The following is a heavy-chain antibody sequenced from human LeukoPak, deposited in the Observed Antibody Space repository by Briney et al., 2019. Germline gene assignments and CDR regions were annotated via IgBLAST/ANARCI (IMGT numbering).Heavy chain of an antibody. CDR2: IIPIFGTA. V-gene: IGHV1-69*06. CDR3: ARDLVGDGSSWYPHSFASKYYYYYMDV. Sequence: SVKVSCKASGGTFSNYAISWVRQAPGQGLEWMGGIIPIFGTANYAQKFQGRVTITADKSTSTAYMELSSLRSEDTAVYYCARDLVGDGSSWYPHSFASKYYYYYMDVWGKGTTVTVSS. J-gene: IGHJ6*03. D-gene: IGHD6-13*01. CDR1: GGTFSNYA.